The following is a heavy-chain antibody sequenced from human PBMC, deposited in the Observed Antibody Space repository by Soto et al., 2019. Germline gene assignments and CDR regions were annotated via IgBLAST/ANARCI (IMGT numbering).Heavy chain of an antibody. J-gene: IGHJ4*02. V-gene: IGHV4-30-4*08. CDR2: IYYSGST. CDR1: DGSIISGDYY. CDR3: ARHYGGTTVDY. D-gene: IGHD4-17*01. Sequence: SQTLSLTCTVSDGSIISGDYYCSWIRQPPGKGLEWIGYIYYSGSTYYNPSLKSRVTISVDTSKNQFSLKLSSVTAADTAVYYCARHYGGTTVDYWGQGTLVTVSS.